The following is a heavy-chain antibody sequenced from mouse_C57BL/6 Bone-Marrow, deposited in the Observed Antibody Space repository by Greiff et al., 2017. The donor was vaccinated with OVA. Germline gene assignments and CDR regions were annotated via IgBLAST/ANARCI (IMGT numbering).Heavy chain of an antibody. J-gene: IGHJ4*01. D-gene: IGHD2-3*01. V-gene: IGHV1-39*01. CDR3: AKDGYYADYYAMDY. CDR2: INPNYGTT. Sequence: VQLKQSGPELVKPGASVKISCKASGYSFTDYNMNWVKQSNGKSLEWIGVINPNYGTTSYNQKFKGKATLTVDQSSSTAYMQLNSLTSEDSAVYYCAKDGYYADYYAMDYWGQGTSVTVSS. CDR1: GYSFTDYN.